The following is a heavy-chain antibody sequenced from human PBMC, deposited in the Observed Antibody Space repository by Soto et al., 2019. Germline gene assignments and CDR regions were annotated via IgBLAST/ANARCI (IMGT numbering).Heavy chain of an antibody. V-gene: IGHV4-4*02. CDR2: IYHIRHT. Sequence: QVQLQQSGPGLVKPSGTLSLTCALSGASISSTNWCSWVRQPPWKGLEWIGEIYHIRHTNSNPSLESRVTISVDKSKNQFSLRLSSVTAADTAVYYCARRTWGMDVWGQGTTVIVSS. CDR3: ARRTWGMDV. D-gene: IGHD2-8*01. J-gene: IGHJ6*02. CDR1: GASISSTNW.